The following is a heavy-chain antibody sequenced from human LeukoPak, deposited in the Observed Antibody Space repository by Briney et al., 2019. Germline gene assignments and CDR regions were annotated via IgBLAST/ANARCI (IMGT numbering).Heavy chain of an antibody. V-gene: IGHV3-23*01. Sequence: GGSLRLSCAASGFTFSSYAMSWVRQAPGKGLEWVSAISGSGGSTYYADSVKGRFTISRDNSKNTLYLQMNSLRAEDTAVYYCAKDVRGYSGSLLLTYHMDVWGKGTTVTVSS. CDR1: GFTFSSYA. CDR2: ISGSGGST. J-gene: IGHJ6*03. D-gene: IGHD5-12*01. CDR3: AKDVRGYSGSLLLTYHMDV.